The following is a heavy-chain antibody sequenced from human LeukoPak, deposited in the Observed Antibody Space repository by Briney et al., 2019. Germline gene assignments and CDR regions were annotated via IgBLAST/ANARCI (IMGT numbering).Heavy chain of an antibody. CDR1: GGSISSYY. CDR2: IYYSGST. D-gene: IGHD3-22*01. Sequence: PSETLSLTCTVSGGSISSYYWSWIRQPPGKGLEWIGYIYYSGSTNYNSSLKSRVTISVDTSKNQFSLKLSSVTAADTAVYYCARDYYDSSGYYFNWFDPWGQGTLVTVSS. V-gene: IGHV4-59*01. CDR3: ARDYYDSSGYYFNWFDP. J-gene: IGHJ5*02.